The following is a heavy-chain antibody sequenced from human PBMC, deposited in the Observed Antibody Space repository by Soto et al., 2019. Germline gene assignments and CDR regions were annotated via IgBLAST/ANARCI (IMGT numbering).Heavy chain of an antibody. J-gene: IGHJ6*02. CDR1: GGSISSSNW. CDR3: ARDYGHYDILTGFYYYYGMDV. D-gene: IGHD3-9*01. Sequence: SETLSLTCAVSGGSISSSNWWSWVRQPPGKGLEWIGEIYHSGSTNYNPSLKSRVTISVDKSKNQFSLKLSSVTAADTAVYYCARDYGHYDILTGFYYYYGMDVWGQGTTVTVSS. V-gene: IGHV4-4*02. CDR2: IYHSGST.